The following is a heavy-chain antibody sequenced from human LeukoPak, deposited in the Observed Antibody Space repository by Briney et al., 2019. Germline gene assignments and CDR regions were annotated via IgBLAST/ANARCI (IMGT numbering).Heavy chain of an antibody. Sequence: ASVKVSCKVSGYTLTELSMRWVRQAPGKGLEWMGGFDPEDGETIYAQKFQGRVTMTEDTSTDTAYMGLNSLRSEDTAVYYCATGQGDAFDIWGQGTMVTVSS. CDR1: GYTLTELS. V-gene: IGHV1-24*01. CDR3: ATGQGDAFDI. CDR2: FDPEDGET. J-gene: IGHJ3*02.